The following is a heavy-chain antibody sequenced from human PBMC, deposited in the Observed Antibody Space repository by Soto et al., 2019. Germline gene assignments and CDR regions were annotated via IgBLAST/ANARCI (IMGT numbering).Heavy chain of an antibody. D-gene: IGHD1-7*01. CDR1: GGSIDSGDYY. CDR3: ARDVIAPPNYFHP. Sequence: QVQLQESGPALVKPLETLSITCTVSGGSIDSGDYYWSWIRQPPGKGLEWIGYVYYSGNTNYNHFLKSRVTVSLAKSKNQFSMKMNAVTAADTAVYYCARDVIAPPNYFHPLGQGTMVTVSS. V-gene: IGHV4-61*08. J-gene: IGHJ5*02. CDR2: VYYSGNT.